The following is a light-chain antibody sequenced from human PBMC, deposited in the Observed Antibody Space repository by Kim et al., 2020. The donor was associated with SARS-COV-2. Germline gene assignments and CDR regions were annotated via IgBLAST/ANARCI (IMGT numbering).Light chain of an antibody. J-gene: IGLJ2*01. Sequence: SYELTQPPSVSVAPGKTAITCGGNNIGSKSVHWYQQKPGQAPVLVIYYDSDRPSGIPERFSGSNSGNTATLTISRVEAGDEADYYCQVWDSSSDHVVFGG. CDR1: NIGSKS. CDR3: QVWDSSSDHVV. V-gene: IGLV3-21*04. CDR2: YDS.